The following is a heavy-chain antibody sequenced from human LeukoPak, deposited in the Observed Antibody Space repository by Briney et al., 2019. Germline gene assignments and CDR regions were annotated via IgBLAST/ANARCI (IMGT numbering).Heavy chain of an antibody. V-gene: IGHV3-23*01. CDR1: GFTFSSYA. Sequence: GGSLRLSCAASGFTFSSYAMSWVRQAPGKGLEWVSAISGSGGSTYYADSVKGRFTISRDNAKNSLYLQMNSLRAEDTAVYYCARGGDIVVVPAAWGYDAFDIWGQGTMVTVSS. J-gene: IGHJ3*02. CDR2: ISGSGGST. CDR3: ARGGDIVVVPAAWGYDAFDI. D-gene: IGHD2-2*01.